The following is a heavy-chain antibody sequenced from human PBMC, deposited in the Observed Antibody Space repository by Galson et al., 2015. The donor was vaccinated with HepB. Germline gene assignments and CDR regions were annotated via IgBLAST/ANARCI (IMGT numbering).Heavy chain of an antibody. CDR3: AREKTGGGGLDY. D-gene: IGHD3-16*01. CDR2: ISAYNGNT. V-gene: IGHV1-18*01. J-gene: IGHJ4*02. Sequence: SVKVSCKASGGTFSSYTISWVRQAPGQGLEWMGWISAYNGNTNYAQKLQGRVTMTTDTSTNTAYMELRSLRSDDTAVYYCAREKTGGGGLDYWGQGTLVTVSS. CDR1: GGTFSSYT.